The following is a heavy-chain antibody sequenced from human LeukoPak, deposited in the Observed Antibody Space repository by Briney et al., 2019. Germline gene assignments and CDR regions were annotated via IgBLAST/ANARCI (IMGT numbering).Heavy chain of an antibody. CDR2: IIDSGST. Sequence: SETLSLTCAVYGGSFSGYYWRWVRQSPGRGREWIWEIIDSGSTNYDPSLKSRVTTSVDTSKTQISLKLTSGTAADTAVYYCARVAGDPIYYYYMDVWGKGTTVTVSS. CDR3: ARVAGDPIYYYYMDV. V-gene: IGHV4-34*12. D-gene: IGHD7-27*01. CDR1: GGSFSGYY. J-gene: IGHJ6*03.